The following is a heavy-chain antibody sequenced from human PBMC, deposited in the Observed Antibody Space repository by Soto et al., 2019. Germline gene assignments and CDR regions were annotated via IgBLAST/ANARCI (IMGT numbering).Heavy chain of an antibody. V-gene: IGHV4-34*01. CDR3: ARLFEGENGNWYFDI. J-gene: IGHJ2*01. CDR1: GGSCSGYY. Sequence: SETLCLTCAVYGGSCSGYYWSWVRQPPGKGLEWIGEITHSGGINYNPSLKSRVTMSLDTSKNQFSLRLNSVSDADTAVYYCARLFEGENGNWYFDIWASGPIVT. CDR2: ITHSGGI. D-gene: IGHD3-16*01.